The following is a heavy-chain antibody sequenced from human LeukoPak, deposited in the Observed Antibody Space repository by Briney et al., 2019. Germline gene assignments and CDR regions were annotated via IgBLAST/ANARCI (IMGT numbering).Heavy chain of an antibody. J-gene: IGHJ6*02. Sequence: SSETLSLTCAVSGGPISSSYWWSWVRQPPGKGLEWIGETYHSGTTNYNPSLESRVTISVDKSNNQFSLRLSSVTAADTAVYYCARFGYVETTVATPINYYFAMDVWDQGTTVTVSS. V-gene: IGHV4-4*02. CDR2: TYHSGTT. CDR3: ARFGYVETTVATPINYYFAMDV. CDR1: GGPISSSYW. D-gene: IGHD4-23*01.